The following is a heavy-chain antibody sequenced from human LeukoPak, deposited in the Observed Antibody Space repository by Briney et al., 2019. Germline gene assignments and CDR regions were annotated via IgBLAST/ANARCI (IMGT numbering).Heavy chain of an antibody. Sequence: SETLSLTCTVSGGSVSSSSYYWGWIRQPPGKGLEWIGSIYYSGSTYYNPSLKSRVTISVVTSKNQFSLKLSSVTAADTAVYYCARHMRGRFGELLTVVWAFDIWGQGTMVTVSS. CDR2: IYYSGST. D-gene: IGHD3-10*01. CDR3: ARHMRGRFGELLTVVWAFDI. J-gene: IGHJ3*02. CDR1: GGSVSSSSYY. V-gene: IGHV4-39*01.